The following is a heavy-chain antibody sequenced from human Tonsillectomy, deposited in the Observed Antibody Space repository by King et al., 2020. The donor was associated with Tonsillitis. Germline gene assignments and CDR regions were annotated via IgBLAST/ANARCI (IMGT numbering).Heavy chain of an antibody. CDR3: ARDHSYGDYTHFDY. V-gene: IGHV3-33*01. CDR1: GFTFSSYG. Sequence: VQLVESGGGVVQPGRSLRLSCAASGFTFSSYGMHWVRQAPGKGLEWVALIWYDGSNKYYADSVKGRFTISRYNSKNTLYLQMNSLRAEDTAVYYCARDHSYGDYTHFDYWGQGTLVTVSS. D-gene: IGHD4-17*01. J-gene: IGHJ4*02. CDR2: IWYDGSNK.